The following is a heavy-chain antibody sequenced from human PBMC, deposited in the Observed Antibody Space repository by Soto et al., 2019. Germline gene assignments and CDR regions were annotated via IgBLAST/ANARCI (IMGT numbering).Heavy chain of an antibody. CDR2: IRSGGDT. CDR3: GRVDWNAGAD. J-gene: IGHJ4*02. CDR1: GLSFSDYW. V-gene: IGHV3-74*01. Sequence: EVRLAESGGGLVQPGGSLRLSCVASGLSFSDYWIHWVRQAPGKGLIWVSGIRSGGDTDYADSVKGRFTISRDNAKNTVYLQMNNLRADDTAVYYCGRVDWNAGADWDQGTLVTVSS. D-gene: IGHD1-1*01.